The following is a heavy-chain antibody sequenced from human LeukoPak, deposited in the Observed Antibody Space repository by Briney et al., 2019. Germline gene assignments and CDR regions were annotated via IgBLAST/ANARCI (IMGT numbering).Heavy chain of an antibody. D-gene: IGHD5-18*01. CDR1: GGTFSSYA. J-gene: IGHJ6*03. Sequence: ASVKVSCKASGGTFSSYAISWVRQAPGQGLEWMGIINPSGGSTSYAQKFQGRVTMTRDMSTSTVYMELSSLRSEDTAVYYCARDTAMGYYYYMDVWGKGTTVTVSS. V-gene: IGHV1-46*01. CDR2: INPSGGST. CDR3: ARDTAMGYYYYMDV.